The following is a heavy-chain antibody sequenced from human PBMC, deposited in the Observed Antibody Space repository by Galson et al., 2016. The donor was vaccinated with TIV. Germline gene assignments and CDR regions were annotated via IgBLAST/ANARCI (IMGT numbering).Heavy chain of an antibody. Sequence: ETLSLTCTVSGGSVNTDNYSWSWVRQPPGKGLEWIGYRYYSGSTNYNPSLESRVTMSIDTSKNQFSLKLTSVTAADTAFYYCARVVVADYNDSSGWDIWFDPWGQGTLVAVSS. J-gene: IGHJ5*02. V-gene: IGHV4-61*01. CDR3: ARVVVADYNDSSGWDIWFDP. CDR1: GGSVNTDNYS. CDR2: RYYSGST. D-gene: IGHD3-22*01.